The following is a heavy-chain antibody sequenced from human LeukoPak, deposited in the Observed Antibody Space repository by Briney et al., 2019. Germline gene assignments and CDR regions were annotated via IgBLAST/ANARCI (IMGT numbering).Heavy chain of an antibody. J-gene: IGHJ4*02. CDR2: IYIDGSST. D-gene: IGHD3-22*01. CDR3: AREGYYDDFDY. CDR1: GFTFSRYW. Sequence: GESLRLSCAASGFTFSRYWMHWVRQAPGKGLVWVSRIYIDGSSTSYADSVKGRFTISRDNAKNTLYVQMNSLRAEDTAVYYCAREGYYDDFDYWGQGTLVTV. V-gene: IGHV3-74*01.